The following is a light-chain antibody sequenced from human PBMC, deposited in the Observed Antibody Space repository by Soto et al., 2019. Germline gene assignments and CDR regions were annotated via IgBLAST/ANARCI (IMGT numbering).Light chain of an antibody. CDR3: SSYTTSRTYV. V-gene: IGLV2-14*03. J-gene: IGLJ1*01. CDR1: SSDVGGYNY. CDR2: DVS. Sequence: VRIQPATVSGSPGQSITLSCPGTSSDVGGYNYVSWYQQHPGKAPNLMIYDVSNRPSGVSNRFSGSKSGNTASLTISGLQAEDEADYYCSSYTTSRTYVFGTGTKVNV.